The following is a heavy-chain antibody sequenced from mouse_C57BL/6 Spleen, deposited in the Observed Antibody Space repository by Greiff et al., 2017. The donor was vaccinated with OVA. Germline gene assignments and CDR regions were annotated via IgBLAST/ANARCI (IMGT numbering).Heavy chain of an antibody. D-gene: IGHD1-1*01. CDR1: GYTFTSYW. V-gene: IGHV1-7*01. J-gene: IGHJ4*01. CDR2: INPSSGYT. CDR3: ARRGDYSYAMDY. Sequence: QVQLQQSGAELAKPGASVKLSCKASGYTFTSYWMHWVKQRPGQGLEWIGYINPSSGYTKYNQKFKDKATLTADKSSSTAYMQLSRLTSDDSAVDYCARRGDYSYAMDYWGQGTSVTVSS.